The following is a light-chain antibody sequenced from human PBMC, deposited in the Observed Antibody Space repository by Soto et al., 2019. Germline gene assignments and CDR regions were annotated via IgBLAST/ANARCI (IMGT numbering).Light chain of an antibody. J-gene: IGLJ2*01. CDR1: NSNIGNNY. CDR3: ATWDSSLSAGV. Sequence: QSVLTQPPSVSAAPGQKVTISCSGSNSNIGNNYVSWYQQLPGTAPKLLIYDNDKRPSGIPDRFSGSKSGTSATLGVTGLQTGDEADYYCATWDSSLSAGVFGGGTKVTVL. V-gene: IGLV1-51*01. CDR2: DND.